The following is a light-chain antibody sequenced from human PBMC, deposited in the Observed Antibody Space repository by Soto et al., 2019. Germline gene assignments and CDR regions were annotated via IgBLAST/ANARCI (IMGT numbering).Light chain of an antibody. CDR1: QSIGGF. J-gene: IGKJ2*01. CDR2: AAS. CDR3: QQSYSTPYT. Sequence: DIQMTQSPSSLSVSVGDRVTITCRASQSIGGFLNWYQQKPGKAPKLLIYAASSLQSGVPSRFSGSGSGTDFTLTISSLQPEDFATYYCQQSYSTPYTFGQGTKVDIK. V-gene: IGKV1-39*01.